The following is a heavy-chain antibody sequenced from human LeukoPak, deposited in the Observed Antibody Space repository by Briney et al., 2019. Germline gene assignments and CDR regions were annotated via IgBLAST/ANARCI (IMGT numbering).Heavy chain of an antibody. D-gene: IGHD3-22*01. J-gene: IGHJ4*02. V-gene: IGHV3-21*01. CDR1: GFTFSSYS. Sequence: PGGSLRLSCAASGFTFSSYSMNWVRQAPGKGLEWVSSISSSSSYIYYADSVKGRFTISRDNAKNSLYLQMNSLRAEDTAVYYCARGRKDSSGFTDSFDYWGQGTLVTVSS. CDR2: ISSSSSYI. CDR3: ARGRKDSSGFTDSFDY.